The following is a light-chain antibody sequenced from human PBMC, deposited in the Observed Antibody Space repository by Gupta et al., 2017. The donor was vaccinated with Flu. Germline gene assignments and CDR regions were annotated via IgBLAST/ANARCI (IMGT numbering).Light chain of an antibody. CDR2: EVS. V-gene: IGLV2-14*03. Sequence: ISCTGSGSDIGSCGYFCWYPQHPGKAPKIILFEVSRRHGGIAGRFSGSKSGDTASLTIAWLRAEDEAFYYFSSYASTNTVVVFGGGTKLTVL. CDR3: SSYASTNTVVV. J-gene: IGLJ2*01. CDR1: GSDIGSCGY.